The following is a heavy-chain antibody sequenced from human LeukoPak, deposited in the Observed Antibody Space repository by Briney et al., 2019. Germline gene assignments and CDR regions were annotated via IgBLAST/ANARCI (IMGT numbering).Heavy chain of an antibody. D-gene: IGHD3-22*01. Sequence: GGCLSLSCAASGFTVRSNYMSWVRQAAGKGLEWVASIYSGVSTYHADSVKARFTISRDNSKNTLFLQMNSLRAEDTAVYYCAREQYDDSGPDAYDIWGQGTTVTVSS. V-gene: IGHV3-53*01. J-gene: IGHJ3*02. CDR2: IYSGVST. CDR3: AREQYDDSGPDAYDI. CDR1: GFTVRSNY.